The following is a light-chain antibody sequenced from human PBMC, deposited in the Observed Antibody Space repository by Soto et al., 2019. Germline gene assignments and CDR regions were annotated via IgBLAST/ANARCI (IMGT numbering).Light chain of an antibody. J-gene: IGKJ1*01. V-gene: IGKV1-5*03. CDR1: QSISSW. CDR3: QQYKSYPWT. Sequence: DIQMTQSPSTLSASVGDRVTITCRASQSISSWLAWYQQKPGKAPKLLIYKASSLESGVPSRFRGSGSGTEITLNISSLLPNDFSTYYCQQYKSYPWTFGQGTKVEIK. CDR2: KAS.